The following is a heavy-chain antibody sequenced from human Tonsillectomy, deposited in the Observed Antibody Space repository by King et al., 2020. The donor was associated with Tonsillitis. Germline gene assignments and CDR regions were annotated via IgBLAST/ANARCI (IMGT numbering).Heavy chain of an antibody. CDR2: IYYSGST. Sequence: QLQESGPGLVKPSETLSLTCTVSGGSISSYYWSWIRQPPGKGLEWIGYIYYSGSTNYNPSLKSRVTISVDTSENQFSLKLSSVTAADTAVDYCARDVRGGFDYWGQGTLVTVSS. J-gene: IGHJ4*02. CDR3: ARDVRGGFDY. D-gene: IGHD3-16*01. V-gene: IGHV4-59*01. CDR1: GGSISSYY.